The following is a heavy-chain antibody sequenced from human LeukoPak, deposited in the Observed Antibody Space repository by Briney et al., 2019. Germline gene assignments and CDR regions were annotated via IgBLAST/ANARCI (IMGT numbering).Heavy chain of an antibody. V-gene: IGHV1-2*06. J-gene: IGHJ4*02. D-gene: IGHD6-19*01. Sequence: VASVKVSCTAPGYTFTGYYMHWVRQAPGQGLEWMGRINPNSGGTNYAQKFQGRVTMTRDTSISTAYMELSRLRSDDTAVYYCARKAVAAYYFDYWGQGTLVTVSS. CDR1: GYTFTGYY. CDR3: ARKAVAAYYFDY. CDR2: INPNSGGT.